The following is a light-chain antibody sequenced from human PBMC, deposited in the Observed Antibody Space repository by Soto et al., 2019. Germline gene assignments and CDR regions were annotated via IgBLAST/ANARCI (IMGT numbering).Light chain of an antibody. CDR3: QQYGSSLFT. Sequence: ENVLTQSPGTLSLSPGERATLSCRASQSVSSKYLAWYQQKPGRAPRVLIYGTSIRASGVPERFSGGGSGTDFTLTITRLETEDFAVYYCQQYGSSLFTFGPGTKVDFK. V-gene: IGKV3-20*01. CDR2: GTS. J-gene: IGKJ3*01. CDR1: QSVSSKY.